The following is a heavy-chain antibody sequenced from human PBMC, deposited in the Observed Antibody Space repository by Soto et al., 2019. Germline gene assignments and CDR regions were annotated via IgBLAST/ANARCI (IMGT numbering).Heavy chain of an antibody. J-gene: IGHJ6*02. CDR1: GYTFTSYY. D-gene: IGHD1-7*01. CDR2: INPSGGST. CDR3: ARDPLQTTPGYYYGMDV. Sequence: QVQLVQSGAEVKKPGASVKVSCKASGYTFTSYYMHWVRQAPGQGLEWMGIINPSGGSTSYAQKFQGRVTMTRDTSTSTVYMELSSLRSEDTAVYYCARDPLQTTPGYYYGMDVWGQGTTVTVSS. V-gene: IGHV1-46*03.